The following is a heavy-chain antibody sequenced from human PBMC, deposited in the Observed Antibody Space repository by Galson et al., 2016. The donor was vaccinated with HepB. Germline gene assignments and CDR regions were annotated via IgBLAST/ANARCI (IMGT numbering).Heavy chain of an antibody. Sequence: PALVKPTQTLTLTCTFSGFSLSSSGVGVGWIRQPPGKALEWLALIYWDDDKRYSPSLKSRLTITKDTSKNQVVLTMTNMDPVDTATYYCARETLGYCGGDCYSGGWFDHWGQGTLLLVSS. CDR3: ARETLGYCGGDCYSGGWFDH. J-gene: IGHJ5*02. D-gene: IGHD2-21*02. CDR1: GFSLSSSGVG. V-gene: IGHV2-5*02. CDR2: IYWDDDK.